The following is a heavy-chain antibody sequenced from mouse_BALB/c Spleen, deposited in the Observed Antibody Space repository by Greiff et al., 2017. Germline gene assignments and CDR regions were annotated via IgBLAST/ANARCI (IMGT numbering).Heavy chain of an antibody. CDR3: ARGDDEGAWFAY. J-gene: IGHJ3*01. Sequence: EVMLVESGGGLVHPGGSLRLSCATSGFTFSDFYMEWVRQPPGKRLEWIAASRNKANDYTTEYSASVKGRFIVSRDTSQSILYLQMNALRAEDTAIYYCARGDDEGAWFAYWGQGTLVTVSA. V-gene: IGHV7-1*02. D-gene: IGHD2-3*01. CDR1: GFTFSDFY. CDR2: SRNKANDYTT.